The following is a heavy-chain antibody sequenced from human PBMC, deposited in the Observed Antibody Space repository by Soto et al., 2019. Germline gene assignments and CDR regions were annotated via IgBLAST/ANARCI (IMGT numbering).Heavy chain of an antibody. CDR2: IYYSGSI. D-gene: IGHD3-22*01. CDR3: ARLLYDRSGYYYFDY. V-gene: IGHV4-39*01. CDR1: GGSISTTTYY. Sequence: QLLESGPGLVKPSETLSLTCSVSGGSISTTTYYWGWIRQPPGKGLEWLGSIYYSGSIYHNPSLKSRVSTSVDTSKNQFSLKLNSVTAADTALYYCARLLYDRSGYYYFDYWGRGTLVTVSS. J-gene: IGHJ4*02.